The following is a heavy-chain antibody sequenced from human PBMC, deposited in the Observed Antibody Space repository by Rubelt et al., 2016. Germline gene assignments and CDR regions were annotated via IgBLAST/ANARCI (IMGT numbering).Heavy chain of an antibody. J-gene: IGHJ6*03. CDR3: ARAVSYYDSSGYGYYYYMDV. CDR1: GGSISSSSYY. V-gene: IGHV4-39*07. CDR2: IYYSGST. D-gene: IGHD3-22*01. Sequence: QLQLQESGPGLVKPSETLSLTCTVSGGSISSSSYYWGWIRQPPGKGLEWIGSIYYSGSTYYNPSRKSRVPISVDTSKNQFSRKLGSVTAADTAVYYCARAVSYYDSSGYGYYYYMDVWGKGTTVTVSS.